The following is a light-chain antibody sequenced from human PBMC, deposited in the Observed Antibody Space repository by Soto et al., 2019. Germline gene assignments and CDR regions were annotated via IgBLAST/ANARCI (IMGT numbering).Light chain of an antibody. CDR1: QSVRNY. J-gene: IGKJ1*01. CDR2: DAS. CDR3: QQRSKMPLT. V-gene: IGKV3-11*01. Sequence: EIVLTQSPATLSLSLGETATLSCRASQSVRNYLAWYQQKPGQAPRLLIYDASNRATGIPARFSGTGSETDFTLTSSSLEPEDFAIYYCQQRSKMPLTFGHGTKVDIK.